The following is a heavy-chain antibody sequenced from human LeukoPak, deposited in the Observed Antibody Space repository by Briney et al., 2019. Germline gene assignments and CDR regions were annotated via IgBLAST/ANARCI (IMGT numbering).Heavy chain of an antibody. D-gene: IGHD2/OR15-2a*01. CDR2: ITGDGSAT. CDR1: GFTFRDFS. J-gene: IGHJ4*02. V-gene: IGHV3-43*02. CDR3: AKGNNTFSYPFDY. Sequence: GGSLRLSCAASGFTFRDFSMHWVRQAPGKGLEWVSLITGDGSATHYADSVKGRFTISRDNSKNSLYLQMSGLRVEDTAFYYCAKGNNTFSYPFDYWGQGILVTVSS.